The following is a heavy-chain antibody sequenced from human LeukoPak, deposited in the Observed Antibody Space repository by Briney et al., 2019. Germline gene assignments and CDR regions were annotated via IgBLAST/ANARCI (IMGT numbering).Heavy chain of an antibody. CDR2: ISSKGSNT. CDR1: GFTFSTYA. D-gene: IGHD6-19*01. CDR3: ARDKQWLVRAGSDY. J-gene: IGHJ4*02. Sequence: GGSLRLSCAASGFTFSTYAMHWVRQAPGKGLEYVASISSKGSNTYYANSVKGRFTISRDSSKNTLYLQMGSLTTEDMAVYYCARDKQWLVRAGSDYWGQGILVTVSS. V-gene: IGHV3-64*01.